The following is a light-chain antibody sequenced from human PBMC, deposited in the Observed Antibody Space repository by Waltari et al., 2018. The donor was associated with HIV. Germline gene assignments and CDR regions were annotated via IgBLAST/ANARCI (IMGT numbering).Light chain of an antibody. CDR3: QVWDTSSDHVI. V-gene: IGLV3-21*02. CDR2: DS. Sequence: SFVLTQPPSVSVAPGQTARISCGGNNIGSKNVHWYQQKPGQAPVVVVHDSDRPSGIPERFSGSNSGNTATLTISRVEVGDEADYHCQVWDTSSDHVIFGGGTKLTVL. CDR1: NIGSKN. J-gene: IGLJ2*01.